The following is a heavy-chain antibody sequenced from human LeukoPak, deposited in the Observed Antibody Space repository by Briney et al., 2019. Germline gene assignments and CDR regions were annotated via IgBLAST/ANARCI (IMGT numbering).Heavy chain of an antibody. Sequence: SETLSLTCTDSGGSISSYYWSWIRQPPGKGLEWIGYIYYSGSTNYNPSLKSRVTISVDTSKNQFSLKLSSVTAADTAVYYCARDDSSGWYDYWGQGTLVTVFS. J-gene: IGHJ4*02. CDR3: ARDDSSGWYDY. D-gene: IGHD3-22*01. V-gene: IGHV4-59*01. CDR2: IYYSGST. CDR1: GGSISSYY.